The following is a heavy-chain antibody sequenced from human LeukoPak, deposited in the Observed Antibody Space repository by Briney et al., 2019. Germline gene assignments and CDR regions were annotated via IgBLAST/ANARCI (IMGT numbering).Heavy chain of an antibody. D-gene: IGHD3-22*01. CDR2: IRNDGSNK. J-gene: IGHJ6*03. CDR1: GFTFFSYG. Sequence: GGSLRLSCATSGFTFFSYGMHWVRQAPGKGLEWVAFIRNDGSNKYYADSVRGRFTISRDTSKNTLYLQMNSLRAEDTAMYYCAKDGHYYDSSGYYSEYYYYYYMDVWGKGTTVTVSS. V-gene: IGHV3-30*02. CDR3: AKDGHYYDSSGYYSEYYYYYYMDV.